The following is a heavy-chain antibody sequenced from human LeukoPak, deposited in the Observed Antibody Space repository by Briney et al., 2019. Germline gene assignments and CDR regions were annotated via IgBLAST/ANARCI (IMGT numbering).Heavy chain of an antibody. V-gene: IGHV1-2*02. CDR2: INPNSGGT. CDR3: ATGIQLWGDY. D-gene: IGHD5-18*01. Sequence: GASVNVSLKASGYSFTGYHLYWVRQAPGQGLEWLGWINPNSGGTIYAQKFQGRVTMTRDTSISTAYMELSRLRSDDTAVYYCATGIQLWGDYWGQGTLVTVSS. CDR1: GYSFTGYH. J-gene: IGHJ4*02.